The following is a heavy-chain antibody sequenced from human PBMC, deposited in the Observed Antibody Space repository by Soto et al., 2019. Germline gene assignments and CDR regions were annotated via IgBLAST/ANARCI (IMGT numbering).Heavy chain of an antibody. J-gene: IGHJ4*02. V-gene: IGHV1-18*01. D-gene: IGHD5-18*01. CDR1: GYTFTNYG. CDR2: IGGYKGNT. CDR3: APHTLDTGMPAGY. Sequence: QVQLVQSGAEVREPGASVKVSCKASGYTFTNYGVSWVRQAPGQGLEWMGWIGGYKGNTNYAQKLQGRVNLTTDTSTSTAYMELRSLRSDDTAGYYCAPHTLDTGMPAGYWGQGTLVTVSS.